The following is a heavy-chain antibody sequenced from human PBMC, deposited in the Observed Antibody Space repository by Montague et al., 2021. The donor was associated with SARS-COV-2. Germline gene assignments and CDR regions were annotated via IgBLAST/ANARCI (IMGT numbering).Heavy chain of an antibody. CDR3: ARVWGTVDYYYGMDV. CDR1: GGSISSSSYY. D-gene: IGHD4-17*01. Sequence: SETLSLTCAVSGGSISSSSYYWGWIRQPPGKGLEWIGSIHYSGSTYYNPSLKSRVSISVDTSKNQFSLKLSSVTAADTAVYYCARVWGTVDYYYGMDVWGQGTLAPGSS. J-gene: IGHJ6*02. V-gene: IGHV4-39*01. CDR2: IHYSGST.